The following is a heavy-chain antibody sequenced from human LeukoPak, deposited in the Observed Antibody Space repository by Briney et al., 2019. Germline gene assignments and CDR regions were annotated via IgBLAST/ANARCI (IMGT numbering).Heavy chain of an antibody. CDR1: GFTFDDYA. Sequence: GGSLRLSCAASGFTFDDYAMHWVRQAPGKGLEWVSGISWNSGSIGYADSVKGRFTISRDNAKNSLYLQMNSLRAEDTALYYCAKLHVGATTPVDYWGQGTLVTDSS. D-gene: IGHD1-26*01. J-gene: IGHJ4*02. CDR2: ISWNSGSI. V-gene: IGHV3-9*01. CDR3: AKLHVGATTPVDY.